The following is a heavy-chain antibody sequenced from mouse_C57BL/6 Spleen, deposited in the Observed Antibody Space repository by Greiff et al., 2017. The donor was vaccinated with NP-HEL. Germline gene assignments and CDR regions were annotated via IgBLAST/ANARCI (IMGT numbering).Heavy chain of an antibody. CDR2: IHPNSGST. CDR3: ARPLYYFDY. J-gene: IGHJ2*01. CDR1: GYTFTSYW. V-gene: IGHV1-64*01. Sequence: QVQLKQPGAELVKPGASVKLSCKASGYTFTSYWMHWVKQRPGQGLEWIGMIHPNSGSTNYNEKFKSKATLTVDKSSSTAYMQLSSLTSEDSAVYYCARPLYYFDYRGQGTTLTVSS.